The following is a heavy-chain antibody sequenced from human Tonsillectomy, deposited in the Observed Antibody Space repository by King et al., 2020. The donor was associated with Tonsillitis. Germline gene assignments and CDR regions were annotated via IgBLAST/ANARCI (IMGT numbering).Heavy chain of an antibody. Sequence: VQLVESGGGVVQPGRSLRLSCAASGFTFSSYGMHWVRQAPGKGLEWVAVISYDGSNKYYADSVKGRFTISRDNSKNTLYLQMNSLRAEDTAVYYCAKDVAWYHYGMDVWGQGTTVTVSS. CDR2: ISYDGSNK. CDR3: AKDVAWYHYGMDV. CDR1: GFTFSSYG. J-gene: IGHJ6*02. D-gene: IGHD6-13*01. V-gene: IGHV3-30*18.